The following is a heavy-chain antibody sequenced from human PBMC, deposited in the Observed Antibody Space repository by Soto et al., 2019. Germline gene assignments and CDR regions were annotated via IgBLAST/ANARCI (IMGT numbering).Heavy chain of an antibody. J-gene: IGHJ4*02. D-gene: IGHD1-26*01. CDR2: IYYSGST. V-gene: IGHV4-59*08. CDR1: GGSISSYY. CDR3: ARLGSGSYYYFDY. Sequence: SETLSLTCTVSGGSISSYYWSWIRQPPGKGLEWIGYIYYSGSTNYNPSLKSRVTISVDTSKNQFSLKRSSVTAADTAVYYCARLGSGSYYYFDYWGQGTLVTVSS.